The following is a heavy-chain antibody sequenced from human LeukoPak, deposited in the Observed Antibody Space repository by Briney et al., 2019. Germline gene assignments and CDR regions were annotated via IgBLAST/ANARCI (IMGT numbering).Heavy chain of an antibody. J-gene: IGHJ4*02. CDR1: GFTFSGYE. V-gene: IGHV3-48*03. Sequence: PGGSLRLSCAASGFTFSGYERNWVRQAPGKGLEWVSYISSSGSTIYYADSVKGRFTISRDNAKNSLYLQMNSLRAEDTAVYYCARIRVAGFDYWGQGTLVTVSS. CDR2: ISSSGSTI. CDR3: ARIRVAGFDY.